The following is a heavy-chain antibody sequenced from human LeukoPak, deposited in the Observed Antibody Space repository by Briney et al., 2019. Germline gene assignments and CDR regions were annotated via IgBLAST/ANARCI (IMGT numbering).Heavy chain of an antibody. CDR2: ISGSSDST. D-gene: IGHD3-22*01. CDR1: GFTFSTYA. Sequence: GGSLRLSCAASGFTFSTYAMSWVRQAPGKGLEWVSTISGSSDSTYYADSVKGRFTISRDNSKNTLYLQMNRLRAEDTAVYFRAREAYDSSRSYFDYWGQGTLVTVSS. J-gene: IGHJ4*02. CDR3: AREAYDSSRSYFDY. V-gene: IGHV3-23*01.